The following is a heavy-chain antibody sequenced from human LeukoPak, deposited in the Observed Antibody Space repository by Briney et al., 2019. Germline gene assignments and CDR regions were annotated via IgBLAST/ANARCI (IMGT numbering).Heavy chain of an antibody. D-gene: IGHD3-22*01. V-gene: IGHV1-18*01. Sequence: ASVRVSCKASGYTFTSYGISWVRQAPGQGLEWMGWISAYNGNTNYAQKLQGRVTMTTDTSTSTAYMELRSLRSDDTAVYYCARDRQYYYDSSGLDYWGQGTLVTVSS. J-gene: IGHJ4*02. CDR1: GYTFTSYG. CDR2: ISAYNGNT. CDR3: ARDRQYYYDSSGLDY.